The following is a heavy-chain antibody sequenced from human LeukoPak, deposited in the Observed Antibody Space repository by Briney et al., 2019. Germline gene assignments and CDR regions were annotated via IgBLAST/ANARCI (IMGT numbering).Heavy chain of an antibody. CDR3: ARGGRYCSSTSCYTPNYVYYYMDV. CDR2: MNPNSGNK. Sequence: GASVKVSCKASGYTFTSYDINWVRQASGQGLEWMGWMNPNSGNKGYAQKFQDRVTMTRNTSISTAYMELSSLKSEDTAVYYCARGGRYCSSTSCYTPNYVYYYMDVWAKGTTVTVSS. CDR1: GYTFTSYD. D-gene: IGHD2-2*02. J-gene: IGHJ6*03. V-gene: IGHV1-8*01.